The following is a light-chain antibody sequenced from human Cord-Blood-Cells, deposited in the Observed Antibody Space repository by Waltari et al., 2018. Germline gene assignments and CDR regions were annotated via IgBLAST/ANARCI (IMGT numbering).Light chain of an antibody. V-gene: IGKV2-28*01. CDR2: LGS. CDR1: QSLLHSNGYNY. CDR3: MQALQTPFT. Sequence: DIVMTQSPLSLPVTPGEPASISYRSSQSLLHSNGYNYLVWYLQKPGQSPQLLIYLGSNRASGVPDRFSGSGSGTDFTLKISRVEAEDVGVYYCMQALQTPFTFGPGTKVDIK. J-gene: IGKJ3*01.